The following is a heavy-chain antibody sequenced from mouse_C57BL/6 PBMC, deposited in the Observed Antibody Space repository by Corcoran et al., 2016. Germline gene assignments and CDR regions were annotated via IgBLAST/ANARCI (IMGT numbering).Heavy chain of an antibody. D-gene: IGHD2-3*01. CDR2: IYPRSGNT. J-gene: IGHJ4*01. CDR3: ARIYDGYRYYYAMDY. CDR1: GYTFTSYG. V-gene: IGHV1-81*01. Sequence: QVQLQQSGAELARPGASVKLSCKASGYTFTSYGISWVKQRTGQGLEWIGEIYPRSGNTYYNEKFKGKATLTADKSSSTAYMELRSLTSEDSAVYFCARIYDGYRYYYAMDYWGQGTSVTVSS.